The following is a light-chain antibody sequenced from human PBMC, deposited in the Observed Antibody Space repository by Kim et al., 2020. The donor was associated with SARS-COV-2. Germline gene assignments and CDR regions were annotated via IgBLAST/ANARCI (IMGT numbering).Light chain of an antibody. CDR1: QRVSSY. Sequence: SLSPRESANLSFRASQRVSSYLAWYQQKPGQAPRLLIYDASNRATGIPARFSGSGSGTDFTLTISSLEPEDFAVYYCQQRSNWLTFGGGTKVDIK. V-gene: IGKV3-11*01. CDR2: DAS. CDR3: QQRSNWLT. J-gene: IGKJ4*01.